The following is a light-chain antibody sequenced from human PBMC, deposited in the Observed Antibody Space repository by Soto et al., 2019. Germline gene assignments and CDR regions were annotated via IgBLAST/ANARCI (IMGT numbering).Light chain of an antibody. CDR1: QSISKY. CDR2: AAS. CDR3: QQSYSTPLA. Sequence: DIPMTQSPSSLSASVGDVVNITCRASQSISKYINWYQQKPGKAPKLLIYAASSLESGVSSRFSGSGSGTEFTVTISSLQPEDFATYYCQQSYSTPLAFGGGTKVEVK. J-gene: IGKJ4*01. V-gene: IGKV1-39*01.